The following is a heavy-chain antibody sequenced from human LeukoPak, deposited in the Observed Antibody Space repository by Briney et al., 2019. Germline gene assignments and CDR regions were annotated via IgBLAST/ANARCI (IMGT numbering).Heavy chain of an antibody. CDR1: GYTFTSYD. D-gene: IGHD4-23*01. CDR3: ARDDYGGNLLPSDY. V-gene: IGHV1-69*05. J-gene: IGHJ4*02. Sequence: SVKVSCKASGYTFTSYDINWVRQAPGQGLEWMGRIIPIFGTANYAQKFQGRVTITTDESTSTAYMELSSLRSEDTAVYYCARDDYGGNLLPSDYWGQGTLVTVSP. CDR2: IIPIFGTA.